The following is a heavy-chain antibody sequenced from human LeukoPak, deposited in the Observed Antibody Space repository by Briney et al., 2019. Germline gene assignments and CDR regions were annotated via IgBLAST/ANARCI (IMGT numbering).Heavy chain of an antibody. D-gene: IGHD3-22*01. J-gene: IGHJ3*02. CDR1: GGSISSSY. CDR2: IHYSGNT. CDR3: VGGYYDSSGSSNTFDI. Sequence: SETLSLTCTVSGGSISSSYWSWIRQPPGKGLEWIGYIHYSGNTNYTPTLRSRLTMSVDTSKNQFSLKLNSVTAADTAVYCCVGGYYDSSGSSNTFDIWGQGTRVTVSS. V-gene: IGHV4-59*01.